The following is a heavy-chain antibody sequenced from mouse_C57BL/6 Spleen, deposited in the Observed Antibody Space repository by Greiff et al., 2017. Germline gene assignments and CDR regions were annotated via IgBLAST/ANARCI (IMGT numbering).Heavy chain of an antibody. J-gene: IGHJ2*01. CDR3: ARSRTYYFGY. CDR1: GYTFTSYW. V-gene: IGHV1-69*01. CDR2: IDPSDSDT. Sequence: QVQLQQSGAELVMPGASVKLSCKASGYTFTSYWMHWVKQRPGQGLEWIGEIDPSDSDTNYNQKFKGKATLTVYKSSSTAYMKLGSLTSEDSAVYYCARSRTYYFGYWGQGATVTVSS.